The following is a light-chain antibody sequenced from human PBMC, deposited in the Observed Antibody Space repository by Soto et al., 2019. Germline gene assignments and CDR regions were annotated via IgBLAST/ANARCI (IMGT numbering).Light chain of an antibody. V-gene: IGLV2-14*03. CDR2: DVT. Sequence: QSALTQPASVSGSPGQPITISCTGTSSDVGRYKLVSWYQQHPGKAPKLMIYDVTNRPSGVSNRFSGSKSGNTASLTISGLQADEEADYYCSSYTTSSTLIFGGGTKLTVL. CDR1: SSDVGRYKL. CDR3: SSYTTSSTLI. J-gene: IGLJ2*01.